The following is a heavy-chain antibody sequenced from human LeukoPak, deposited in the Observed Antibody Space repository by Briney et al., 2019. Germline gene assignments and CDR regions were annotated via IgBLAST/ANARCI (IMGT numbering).Heavy chain of an antibody. Sequence: GGSLRLSCAASGFTFSTFAMIWVRQPPGKGLEWVSSIFPSGGEIHYADSVRGRFTISRDNSKSTLSLQMNSLRAEDTAVYYSAKDSGGSGWYYFDYWGQGTLVTVSS. J-gene: IGHJ4*02. V-gene: IGHV3-23*01. CDR3: AKDSGGSGWYYFDY. CDR2: IFPSGGEI. D-gene: IGHD6-19*01. CDR1: GFTFSTFA.